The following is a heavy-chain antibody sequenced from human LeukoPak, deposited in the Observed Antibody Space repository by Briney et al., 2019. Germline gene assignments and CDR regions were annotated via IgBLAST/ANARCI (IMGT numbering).Heavy chain of an antibody. V-gene: IGHV3-15*01. CDR2: IKSKTNGGTT. Sequence: PGGSLRLSCAASGFTFSDAWMSWVRPAPGKGLEWVGRIKSKTNGGTTDYAAPVKGRFTISRDDSANTLYLQMNSLKTEDTGVYYCITDPVHDSSGFYTSYYFDYWGQGTLVTVS. J-gene: IGHJ4*02. D-gene: IGHD3-22*01. CDR3: ITDPVHDSSGFYTSYYFDY. CDR1: GFTFSDAW.